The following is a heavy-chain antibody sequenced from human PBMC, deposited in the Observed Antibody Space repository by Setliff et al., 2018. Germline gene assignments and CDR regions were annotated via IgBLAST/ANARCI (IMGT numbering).Heavy chain of an antibody. CDR1: GGSISNHC. CDR2: MFYSGST. D-gene: IGHD2-2*01. Sequence: SETLSLICTVSGGSISNHCWSWIRQPPGKGLEWIGSMFYSGSTYYNSSLKSRVTISLDTSNNQFSLKLISVTAADTAVYYCARICSSTSCPYYYGMDVWGQGTTVTVSS. J-gene: IGHJ6*02. V-gene: IGHV4-59*11. CDR3: ARICSSTSCPYYYGMDV.